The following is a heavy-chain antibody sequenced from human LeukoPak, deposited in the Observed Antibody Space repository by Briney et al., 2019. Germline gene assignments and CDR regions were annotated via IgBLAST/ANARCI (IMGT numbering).Heavy chain of an antibody. CDR2: IYHSGST. V-gene: IGHV4-4*02. D-gene: IGHD3-10*01. CDR1: GGSISSSNW. Sequence: SGTLSLTCAVSGGSISSSNWWSWVRQPPGKGLAWIGEIYHSGSTNYNPSLKSRVTISVDKSKNQFSLKLSSVTAADTAVYYCARETQDYGSGSYVPFDAFDIWGQGTMVTVSS. CDR3: ARETQDYGSGSYVPFDAFDI. J-gene: IGHJ3*02.